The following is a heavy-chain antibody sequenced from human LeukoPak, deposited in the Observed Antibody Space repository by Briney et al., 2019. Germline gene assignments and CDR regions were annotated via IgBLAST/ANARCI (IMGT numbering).Heavy chain of an antibody. V-gene: IGHV3-30*04. J-gene: IGHJ4*02. Sequence: PGGSLRLSCAASGFTFSSYEMNWVRQAPGKGLEWVAVISYDGSNKYYADSVKGRFTISRDNSKNTLYLQMNSLRAEDTAVYYCARSYSSSWDPFDYWGQGTLVTVSS. CDR3: ARSYSSSWDPFDY. D-gene: IGHD6-13*01. CDR1: GFTFSSYE. CDR2: ISYDGSNK.